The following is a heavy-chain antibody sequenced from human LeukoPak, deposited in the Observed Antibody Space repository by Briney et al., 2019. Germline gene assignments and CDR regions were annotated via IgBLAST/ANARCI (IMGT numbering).Heavy chain of an antibody. V-gene: IGHV1-2*03. CDR1: GYTFTGYY. CDR2: INPNSGGT. D-gene: IGHD1-26*01. J-gene: IGHJ5*02. Sequence: LGASVTVSCKASGYTFTGYYMHWVRQAPGQGLEWMGWINPNSGGTNYAQKFQGRVTMTRDTSISTAYMELTSLTSDDTAVYYCARDNSVGETAWWFDPWGQGTLVTVSS. CDR3: ARDNSVGETAWWFDP.